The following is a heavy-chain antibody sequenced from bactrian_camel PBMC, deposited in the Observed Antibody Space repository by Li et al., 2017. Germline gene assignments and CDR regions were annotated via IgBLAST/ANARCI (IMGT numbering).Heavy chain of an antibody. V-gene: IGHV3S55*01. CDR1: GYTEGTCA. D-gene: IGHD7*01. J-gene: IGHJ4*01. CDR3: ASQVDISDVGDWYC. Sequence: HVQLVESGGGLVQAGGSLRLSCVTSGYTEGTCATGWYRQAPGQERVLVSSIITDGTPWYADSAKGRFTISQDYAKNEMYLQMTSLKPEDTAVYYCASQVDISDVGDWYCWGEGTQVTVS. CDR2: IITDGTP.